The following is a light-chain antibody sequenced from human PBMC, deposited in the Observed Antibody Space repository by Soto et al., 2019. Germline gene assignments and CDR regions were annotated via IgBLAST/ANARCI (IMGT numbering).Light chain of an antibody. V-gene: IGKV1-5*03. CDR3: KQYDTYVWT. J-gene: IGKJ1*01. CDR2: MAS. CDR1: QNVSTW. Sequence: ASVGDRVTINCRASQNVSTWLAWYQQKPGKAPKRLIHMASTLQSGVPSRFSGSGSGTEFTLTISSLQPDDFATYYCKQYDTYVWTFGQGTKVGIK.